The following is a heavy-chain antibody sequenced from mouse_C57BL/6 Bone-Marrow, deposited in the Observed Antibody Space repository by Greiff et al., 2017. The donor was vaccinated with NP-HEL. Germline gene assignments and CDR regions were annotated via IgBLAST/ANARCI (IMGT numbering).Heavy chain of an antibody. V-gene: IGHV3-6*01. CDR2: ISYDGSN. CDR3: ASNYAY. Sequence: EVQVVESGPGLVKPSQSLSLTCSVTGYSITSGYYWNWIRQFPGNKLEWMGYISYDGSNNYNPSLKNRISITRDTSKNQFFLKLNSVTTEDTATYYCASNYAYWGQGTTLTVSS. CDR1: GYSITSGYY. D-gene: IGHD2-1*01. J-gene: IGHJ2*01.